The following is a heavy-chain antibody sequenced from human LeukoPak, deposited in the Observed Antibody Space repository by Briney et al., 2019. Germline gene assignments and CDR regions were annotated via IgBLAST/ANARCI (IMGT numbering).Heavy chain of an antibody. V-gene: IGHV3-48*02. CDR3: ARNDIWICFHY. J-gene: IGHJ4*02. CDR1: RFTFSSYA. CDR2: INSSGSDI. Sequence: GGAVRLSCASSRFTFSSYALNWVRQAPGKGLAWVSYINSSGSDIYYANSMKGRFTISRDNAKNSLYLQMNSLRDEDTAVYYCARNDIWICFHYWGQGTLVTVSS. D-gene: IGHD3-3*01.